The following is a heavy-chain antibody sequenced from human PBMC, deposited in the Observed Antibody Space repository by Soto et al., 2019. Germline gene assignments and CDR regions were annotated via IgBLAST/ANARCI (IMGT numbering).Heavy chain of an antibody. V-gene: IGHV1-18*01. D-gene: IGHD5-12*01. CDR2: ISAYNGNT. Sequence: QVQLVQSGAEVKKPGASVKVSCKASGYTFTSYGFSWVRQAPGQGLEGMGGISAYNGNTNYAQKLQGRVTMTTDTSTSTAYMELRSLRSDDTAVYYCARELSESLPVATALDYWGQGTLVTVSS. CDR1: GYTFTSYG. J-gene: IGHJ4*02. CDR3: ARELSESLPVATALDY.